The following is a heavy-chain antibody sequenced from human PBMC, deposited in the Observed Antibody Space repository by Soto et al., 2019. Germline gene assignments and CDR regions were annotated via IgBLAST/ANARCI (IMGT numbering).Heavy chain of an antibody. D-gene: IGHD6-19*01. CDR1: GYTFTGYY. Sequence: ASVKVSCKASGYTFTGYYMHWVRQAPGQGLEWMGWINPNSGGTNYAQKFQGRVTMTRDTSISTAYMELSRLRSDDTAVYYCARALHSSGWRAYFDYWGQGTLVTVSS. V-gene: IGHV1-2*02. J-gene: IGHJ4*02. CDR2: INPNSGGT. CDR3: ARALHSSGWRAYFDY.